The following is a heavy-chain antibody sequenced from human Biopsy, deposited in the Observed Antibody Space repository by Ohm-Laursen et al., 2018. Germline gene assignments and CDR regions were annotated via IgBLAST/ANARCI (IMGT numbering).Heavy chain of an antibody. Sequence: GTLSLTCTVSGGSIKSYYWNWIRQSPGKGLEWIGFIYYTGHTNYNPSLKSRATISVDTSKNQFSLKVISVTAADTAVYYCTRLTGDPSYWGQGILVTVSS. CDR3: TRLTGDPSY. D-gene: IGHD7-27*01. V-gene: IGHV4-59*01. CDR1: GGSIKSYY. J-gene: IGHJ4*02. CDR2: IYYTGHT.